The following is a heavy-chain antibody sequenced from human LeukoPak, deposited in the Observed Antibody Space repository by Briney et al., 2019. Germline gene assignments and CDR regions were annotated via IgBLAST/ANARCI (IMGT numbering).Heavy chain of an antibody. J-gene: IGHJ4*02. CDR3: ARGDYGGNPDY. CDR2: INHSGST. Sequence: PSETLSLTCAVYGGSFSGYYWSWIRQPPGKGLEWIGEINHSGSTNYNPSLKSRVTISVDTSKNQFSLKLSSVTAADTAVYYCARGDYGGNPDYWGQGTLVTVSS. D-gene: IGHD4-23*01. V-gene: IGHV4-34*01. CDR1: GGSFSGYY.